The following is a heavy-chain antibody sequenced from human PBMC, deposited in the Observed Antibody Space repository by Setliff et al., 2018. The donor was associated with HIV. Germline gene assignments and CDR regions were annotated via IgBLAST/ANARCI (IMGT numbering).Heavy chain of an antibody. CDR1: GGSISSDAYY. J-gene: IGHJ6*03. CDR3: ARGSSTVYNYYMDV. V-gene: IGHV4-31*11. CDR2: IYYSGST. D-gene: IGHD1-26*01. Sequence: LSLTCAVSGGSISSDAYYWSWIRQCPGKGLEWIGYIYYSGSTYYNPSLKSRITISVDSSKNQLSLKLSSVTAADTAVYYCARGSSTVYNYYMDVWGKGTTVTVSS.